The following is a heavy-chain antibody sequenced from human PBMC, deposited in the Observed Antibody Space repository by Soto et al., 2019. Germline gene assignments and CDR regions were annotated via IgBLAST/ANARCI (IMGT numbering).Heavy chain of an antibody. V-gene: IGHV1-69*12. Sequence: QVQLVQSGAEVKKPGSSVKVSCKASGGTFSSYAISWVRQAAGQGLEWMGGIIPIFGTANYAQKFQDRVTITADESTSTAYMELSSLRSEDTAVYYCARDLRITGTMWWFDPWGQGTLVTVSS. CDR2: IIPIFGTA. D-gene: IGHD1-7*01. CDR3: ARDLRITGTMWWFDP. J-gene: IGHJ5*02. CDR1: GGTFSSYA.